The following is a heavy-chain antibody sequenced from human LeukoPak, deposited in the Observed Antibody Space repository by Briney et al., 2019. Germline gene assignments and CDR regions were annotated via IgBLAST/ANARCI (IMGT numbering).Heavy chain of an antibody. CDR1: GFTFSSAW. CDR2: IKDDGSDK. CDR3: ADLGSRD. V-gene: IGHV3-7*01. J-gene: IGHJ4*02. D-gene: IGHD3-16*01. Sequence: GGSLRLSCAASGFTFSSAWMTWVRQAPGKGLEWVATIKDDGSDKYYVDSVKGRFTISRDNAKKSLWLQMNSLRVEDTAMYYCADLGSRDWGQGTLVTVSS.